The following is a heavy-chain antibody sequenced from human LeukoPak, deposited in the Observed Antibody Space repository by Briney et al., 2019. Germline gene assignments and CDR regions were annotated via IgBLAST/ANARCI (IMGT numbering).Heavy chain of an antibody. Sequence: PGGSLRLSCAASGFTFSSYAMHWVRQAPGKGLEWVAVISYDGSNKYYADSVKGRFTISRDNSKNTLYLQMNSLRAEDTAVYYCAKGDSSGSYHYYYGMDVWGQGTTVTVSS. V-gene: IGHV3-30-3*01. CDR3: AKGDSSGSYHYYYGMDV. CDR2: ISYDGSNK. J-gene: IGHJ6*02. CDR1: GFTFSSYA. D-gene: IGHD3-22*01.